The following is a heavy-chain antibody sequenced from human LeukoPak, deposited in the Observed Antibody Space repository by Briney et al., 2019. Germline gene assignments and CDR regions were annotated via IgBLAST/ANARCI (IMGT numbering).Heavy chain of an antibody. CDR2: IYHSGST. V-gene: IGHV4-39*07. CDR1: GASITSSGYY. D-gene: IGHD4-17*01. Sequence: SETLSLTCTVSGASITSSGYYWGWIRQPPGKGLEWIGTIYHSGSTYYNPSLKSRVTISVDTSKNQFSLKVSSVTAADTAVYYCAREGTTTGAFDIWGQGTMVTVSS. CDR3: AREGTTTGAFDI. J-gene: IGHJ3*02.